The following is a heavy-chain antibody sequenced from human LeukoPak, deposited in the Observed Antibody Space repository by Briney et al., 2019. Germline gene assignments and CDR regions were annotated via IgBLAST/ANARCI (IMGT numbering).Heavy chain of an antibody. CDR1: GGPLRSSH. CDR3: ASDLTVPPYNWFDP. Sequence: SETLSLTCTVSGGPLRSSHWSWTRQPAGKGLEWIAIIYNSGDTNYNPSLKSRVTISRDTSKNQFSLTLTSVTAADTAVYYCASDLTVPPYNWFDPWGQAARAAVSS. V-gene: IGHV4-4*07. D-gene: IGHD7-27*01. CDR2: IYNSGDT. J-gene: IGHJ5*02.